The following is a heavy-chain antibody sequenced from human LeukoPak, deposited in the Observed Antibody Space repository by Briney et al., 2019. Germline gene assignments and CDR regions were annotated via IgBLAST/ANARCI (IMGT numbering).Heavy chain of an antibody. CDR1: GFTVSSNY. V-gene: IGHV3-66*01. J-gene: IGHJ4*02. CDR2: IYSGGST. D-gene: IGHD6-13*01. Sequence: GSLRLSCAASGFTVSSNYMSWARQAPGNGLEWVSVIYSGGSTYYADSVKGRFTISRDNSKNTLYLQMNSLRAEDTAVYYCARGGPAAGRFDYWGQGTLVTVSS. CDR3: ARGGPAAGRFDY.